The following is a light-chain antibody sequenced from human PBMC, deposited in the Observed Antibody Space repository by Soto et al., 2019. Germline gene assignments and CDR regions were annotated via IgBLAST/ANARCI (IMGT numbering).Light chain of an antibody. CDR1: QGISNY. CDR2: AAS. V-gene: IGKV1-27*01. CDR3: QKYNSAPWT. Sequence: DIQMTQSPSSLSASVRDRVTMTCRASQGISNYLAWYQKKPGKVPKLLIYAASTVQSGVPSRFSGSGSGTDFTLTISSLQPEDVATYYCQKYNSAPWTFGQGTKVEIK. J-gene: IGKJ1*01.